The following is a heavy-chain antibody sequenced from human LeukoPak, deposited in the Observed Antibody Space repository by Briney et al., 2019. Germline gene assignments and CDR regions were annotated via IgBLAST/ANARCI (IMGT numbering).Heavy chain of an antibody. CDR3: VRETQAGITDFDY. V-gene: IGHV3-7*01. CDR2: IKEDGSEQ. J-gene: IGHJ4*01. Sequence: GGSLRLSCAASGFTFSSYSMNWVRRAPGKGLEWVANIKEDGSEQYYPESMKGRFTIPRDNVNNILYLQLNSLRVDDTGVYYCVRETQAGITDFDYWGQGTLVTVSS. D-gene: IGHD4-23*01. CDR1: GFTFSSYS.